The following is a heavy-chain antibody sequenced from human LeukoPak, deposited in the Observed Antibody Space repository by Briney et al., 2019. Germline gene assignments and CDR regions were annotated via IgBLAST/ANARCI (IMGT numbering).Heavy chain of an antibody. J-gene: IGHJ4*02. V-gene: IGHV1-18*01. CDR3: ARVFGDLRDIDY. D-gene: IGHD3-10*01. CDR2: INTYNGNT. CDR1: GGTFSSYA. Sequence: ASVKVSCKASGGTFSSYAISWVRQAPGQGLEWMGWINTYNGNTNYAQKIQDRVTMTTDTSTSTAYMELRSLRSDDTAMYYCARVFGDLRDIDYWGQGTLVTVSS.